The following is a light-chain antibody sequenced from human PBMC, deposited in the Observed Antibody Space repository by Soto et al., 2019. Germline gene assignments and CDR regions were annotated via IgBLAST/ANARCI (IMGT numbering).Light chain of an antibody. CDR3: QQRDNWPPTWT. CDR1: QSVSTY. Sequence: EIVLTQSPATLSLSPGERATLSCRASQSVSTYLAWYQQKPGQAPRLVIYHTSNRAAGNPARFSGSGPGTDFTLTISSLEPEDFAVYYCQQRDNWPPTWTFGQGTKVEIK. V-gene: IGKV3D-11*02. J-gene: IGKJ1*01. CDR2: HTS.